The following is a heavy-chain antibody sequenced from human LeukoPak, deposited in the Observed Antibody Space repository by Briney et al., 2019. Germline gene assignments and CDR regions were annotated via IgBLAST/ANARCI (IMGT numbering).Heavy chain of an antibody. V-gene: IGHV1-69*04. CDR1: GGTFSSYA. Sequence: GASVKVSCKASGGTFSSYAISWVRQAPGQGLEWVGRIIPILGIANYAQKFQGRVTITADKSTSTAYMELSSLRSEDTAVYYCAVLVGATNFDYWGQGTLVTVSS. CDR3: AVLVGATNFDY. D-gene: IGHD1-26*01. CDR2: IIPILGIA. J-gene: IGHJ4*02.